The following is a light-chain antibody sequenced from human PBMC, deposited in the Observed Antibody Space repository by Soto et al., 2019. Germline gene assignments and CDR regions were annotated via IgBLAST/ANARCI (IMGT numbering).Light chain of an antibody. CDR3: SSYTSSSTLYV. CDR2: EVS. J-gene: IGLJ1*01. Sequence: QSVLTQPASVSGSPGQSITISCTGTSSDVGGYNYVSWYQQHPGKAPKLMIYEVSNRPSGVSNRFSGSKSGNTASLTISGLQAEDEADYYCSSYTSSSTLYVFGTGTKAHRP. V-gene: IGLV2-14*01. CDR1: SSDVGGYNY.